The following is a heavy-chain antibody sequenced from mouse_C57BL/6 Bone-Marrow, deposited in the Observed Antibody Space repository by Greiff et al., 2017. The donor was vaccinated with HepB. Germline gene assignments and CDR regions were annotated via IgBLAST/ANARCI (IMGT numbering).Heavy chain of an antibody. CDR1: GYTFTSYW. J-gene: IGHJ1*03. CDR2: IDPSDSET. V-gene: IGHV1-52*01. D-gene: IGHD1-1*01. Sequence: QVQLQQPGAELVRPGSSVKLSCKASGYTFTSYWMHWVKQRPIQGLEWIGNIDPSDSETHYNQKFKDKATLTVDKSSSTAYMQLSSLTSEDSAVYYCARPPYYYDSSYYFDVWGTGTTVTVSS. CDR3: ARPPYYYDSSYYFDV.